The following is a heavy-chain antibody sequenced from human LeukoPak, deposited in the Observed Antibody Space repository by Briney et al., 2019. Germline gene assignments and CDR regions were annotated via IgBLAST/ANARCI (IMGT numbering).Heavy chain of an antibody. CDR3: AKDSIGVPAPNWFDP. CDR2: IKYDGSEI. J-gene: IGHJ5*01. D-gene: IGHD2-2*01. V-gene: IGHV3-7*03. CDR1: GFPFSNYW. Sequence: GGSLRLSCAASGFPFSNYWMTWVRQAPGKGLEWVEWVANIKYDGSEIYYIDSVKGRFTISRDNSKNTLYLQMNSLRAEDTAVYYCAKDSIGVPAPNWFDPWGQGTLVTVSS.